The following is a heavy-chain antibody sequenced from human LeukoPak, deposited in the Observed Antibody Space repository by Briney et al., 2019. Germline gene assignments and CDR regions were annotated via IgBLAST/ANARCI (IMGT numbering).Heavy chain of an antibody. D-gene: IGHD6-13*01. CDR1: GCTISSSGYN. CDR3: ASSPYSSSSFDY. V-gene: IGHV4-39*01. CDR2: IYYSGST. J-gene: IGHJ4*02. Sequence: SETLSLTCTVSGCTISSSGYNWVRIRQPPGKGLEWIGSIYYSGSTYYNPSLKSRVTISVDTSKNQFSLKLSTVTAADPAVYYCASSPYSSSSFDYWGQGTLVTVSS.